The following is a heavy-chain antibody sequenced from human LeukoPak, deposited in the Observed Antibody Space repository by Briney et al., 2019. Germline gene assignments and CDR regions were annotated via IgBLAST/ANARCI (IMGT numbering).Heavy chain of an antibody. Sequence: GGSLRLSCAASGFTFSNYWMYWVRQAPGKGLECLANIKQDGSETYYADSVKGRFTISRDNAKNSLYLQMNSLRAEDTAVYYCATYSSLNAREFQYWGQGTLVTVSS. CDR2: IKQDGSET. D-gene: IGHD3-22*01. CDR3: ATYSSLNAREFQY. J-gene: IGHJ1*01. CDR1: GFTFSNYW. V-gene: IGHV3-7*01.